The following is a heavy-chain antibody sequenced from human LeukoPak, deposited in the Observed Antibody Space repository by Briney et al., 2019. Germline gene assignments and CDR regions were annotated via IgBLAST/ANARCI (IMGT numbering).Heavy chain of an antibody. D-gene: IGHD3-22*01. CDR1: GFTFSSYE. CDR3: ARGSRITMIVVVIY. Sequence: PGGSLRLSCAASGFTFSSYEMNWVRQAPGKGLEWVSYISSSGSTIYYADSVKGRFTISRDNAKDSLYLQMNSLRAEDTAVYYCARGSRITMIVVVIYWGQGTLVTVSS. J-gene: IGHJ4*02. V-gene: IGHV3-48*03. CDR2: ISSSGSTI.